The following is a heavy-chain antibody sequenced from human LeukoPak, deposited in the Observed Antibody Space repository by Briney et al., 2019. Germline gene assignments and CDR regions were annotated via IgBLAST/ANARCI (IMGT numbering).Heavy chain of an antibody. CDR2: VIAYNGNT. J-gene: IGHJ4*02. Sequence: KVSCNASADTFTSYCISRVLQPPGQRLLGMGSVIAYNGNTNYAQKIQGRVTMTTDTSTSTDYMELRSLRSDDTAVYYCARSVTRTYYDFWSGHHYFDYWGQGTLVTVSS. CDR3: ARSVTRTYYDFWSGHHYFDY. D-gene: IGHD3-3*01. V-gene: IGHV1-18*01. CDR1: ADTFTSYC.